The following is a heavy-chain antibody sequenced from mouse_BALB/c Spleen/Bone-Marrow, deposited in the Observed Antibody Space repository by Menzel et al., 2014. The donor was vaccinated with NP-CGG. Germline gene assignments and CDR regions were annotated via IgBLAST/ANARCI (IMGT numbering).Heavy chain of an antibody. Sequence: EVMLVESGPELVKPGASMKISCKTSGYSFTGYTMNWVKQSHGKNLEWIGLINPYNGDTSYNQKFKGKATLTVDKSSSTAYMELFSLTSEDSAVYYCASYYGSSWYFDVWGAGTTVTVSS. V-gene: IGHV1-37*01. CDR1: GYSFTGYT. CDR3: ASYYGSSWYFDV. CDR2: INPYNGDT. J-gene: IGHJ1*01. D-gene: IGHD1-1*01.